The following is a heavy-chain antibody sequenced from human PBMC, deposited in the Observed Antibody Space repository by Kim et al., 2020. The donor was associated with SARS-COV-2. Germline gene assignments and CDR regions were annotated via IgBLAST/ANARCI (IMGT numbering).Heavy chain of an antibody. CDR2: INHSGST. D-gene: IGHD3-10*01. CDR1: GGSFSGYY. Sequence: SETLSLTCAVYGGSFSGYYWSWIRQPPGKGLEWIGEINHSGSTNYNPSLKSRVTISVDTSKNQFSLKLSSVTAADTAVYYCARGRTGGEIRGVNDYWGQGTLVTVSS. V-gene: IGHV4-34*01. J-gene: IGHJ4*02. CDR3: ARGRTGGEIRGVNDY.